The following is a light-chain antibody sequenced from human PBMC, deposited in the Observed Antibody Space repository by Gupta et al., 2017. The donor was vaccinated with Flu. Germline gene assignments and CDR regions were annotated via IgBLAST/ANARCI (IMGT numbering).Light chain of an antibody. J-gene: IGLJ2*01. CDR1: SSDVGGYNY. Sequence: QSALTQPASVSGSPGQSITISCTGTSSDVGGYNYVSWYQQDPGKAPKLMSYEVSNRPSGVSNRFSGSKSGNTASLTISGLQAEDEADYYCSSYTSSSTVFGGGTKLTVL. V-gene: IGLV2-14*01. CDR2: EVS. CDR3: SSYTSSSTV.